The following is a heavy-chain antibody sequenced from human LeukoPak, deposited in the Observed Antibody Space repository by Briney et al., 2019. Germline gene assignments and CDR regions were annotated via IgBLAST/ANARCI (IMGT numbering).Heavy chain of an antibody. J-gene: IGHJ6*03. Sequence: GGSLRLSCAASRFTFSNYGMSWVRQAPGKGLEWVSGISGSGGSTYYADSVKGRFTISRDNSKNTLYLQMNSLRAEDTAVYYCAKGRGWEASYYYYYMDVWGKGTTVTISS. CDR3: AKGRGWEASYYYYYMDV. CDR1: RFTFSNYG. V-gene: IGHV3-23*01. CDR2: ISGSGGST. D-gene: IGHD1-26*01.